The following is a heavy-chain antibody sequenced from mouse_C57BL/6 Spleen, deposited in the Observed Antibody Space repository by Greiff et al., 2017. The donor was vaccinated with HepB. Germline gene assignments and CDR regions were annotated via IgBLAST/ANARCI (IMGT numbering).Heavy chain of an antibody. V-gene: IGHV5-4*01. CDR1: GFTFSSYA. CDR2: ISDGGSYT. Sequence: EVKLQESGGGLVKPGGSLKLSCAASGFTFSSYAMSWVRQTPEKRLEWVATISDGGSYTYYPDNVKGRFTISRDNAKNNLYLQMSHLKSEDTAMYYCAREGYDGGNVYFDYWGQGTTLTVSS. J-gene: IGHJ2*01. D-gene: IGHD2-2*01. CDR3: AREGYDGGNVYFDY.